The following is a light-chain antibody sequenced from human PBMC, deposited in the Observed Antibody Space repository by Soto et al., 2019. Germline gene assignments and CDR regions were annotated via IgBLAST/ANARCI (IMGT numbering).Light chain of an antibody. J-gene: IGKJ1*01. V-gene: IGKV1-5*03. CDR1: QSISSW. CDR3: QHYNTYPWT. Sequence: IHMTHAPSILSASVVYRVTITCRASQSISSWLAWYQQKPGKAPNLLIYKASHLENGVPSRFSGSGSGTEFTLTISSLQPGDFATYYCQHYNTYPWTFGQGTKVDI. CDR2: KAS.